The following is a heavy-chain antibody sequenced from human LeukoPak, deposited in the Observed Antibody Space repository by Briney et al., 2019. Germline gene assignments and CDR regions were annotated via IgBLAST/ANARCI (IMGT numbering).Heavy chain of an antibody. Sequence: ASVKVSCKASGYTFTGYYMHRVRQAPGQGLEWMGWINPNSGGTNYAQKFQGRVTMTRDTSISTAYMELSRLRSDDTAVYYCARDRAAADGVGNWFDPWGQGTLVTVSS. D-gene: IGHD6-13*01. CDR2: INPNSGGT. CDR3: ARDRAAADGVGNWFDP. V-gene: IGHV1-2*02. CDR1: GYTFTGYY. J-gene: IGHJ5*02.